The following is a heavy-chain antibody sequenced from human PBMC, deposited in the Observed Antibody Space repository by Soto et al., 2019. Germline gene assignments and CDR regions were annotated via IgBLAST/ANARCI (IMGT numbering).Heavy chain of an antibody. CDR3: AREGATAAKMFDY. V-gene: IGHV1-3*01. J-gene: IGHJ4*02. CDR1: GYTFTSYA. CDR2: INAGNGNT. D-gene: IGHD2-2*01. Sequence: ASVKVSCKASGYTFTSYAMHWVRQAPGQRLEWMGWINAGNGNTKYSQKFQGRVTITRDTSASTAYMELSSLRSDDTAVYYCAREGATAAKMFDYWGQGNLVTVSS.